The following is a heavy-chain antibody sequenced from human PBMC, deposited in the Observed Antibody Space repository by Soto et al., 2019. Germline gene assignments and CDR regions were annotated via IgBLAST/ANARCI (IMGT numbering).Heavy chain of an antibody. CDR1: GFTFSSYW. J-gene: IGHJ4*02. V-gene: IGHV3-74*01. CDR2: INSDGSST. Sequence: EVPLVESGGGLVQPGGSLRLSCAASGFTFSSYWMHWVRQAPGKGLVWDSRINSDGSSTSYADSVKGRFTISRDNAKNTLYLQMNSLRAEDTAVYYCARGGTAMVHYFDYWGQGTLVTVSS. CDR3: ARGGTAMVHYFDY. D-gene: IGHD5-18*01.